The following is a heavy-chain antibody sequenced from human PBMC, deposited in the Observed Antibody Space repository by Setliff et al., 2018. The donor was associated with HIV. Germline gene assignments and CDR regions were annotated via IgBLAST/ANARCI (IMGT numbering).Heavy chain of an antibody. J-gene: IGHJ3*02. CDR1: GGSISSGSYY. CDR2: IYTSGST. Sequence: PSETLSLTCTVSGGSISSGSYYWSWIRQPAGKGLEWIGRIYTSGSTNYNPSLKSRVTISVDTSKNQFSLKMSSVTAADTAVYYCARAIVGAPGDAFDIWGQGIMVTVSS. CDR3: ARAIVGAPGDAFDI. V-gene: IGHV4-61*02. D-gene: IGHD1-26*01.